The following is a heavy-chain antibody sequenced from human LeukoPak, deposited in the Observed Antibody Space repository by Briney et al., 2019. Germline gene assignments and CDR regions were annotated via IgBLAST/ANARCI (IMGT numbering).Heavy chain of an antibody. V-gene: IGHV1-2*02. CDR3: ARSYRSGSYWFDP. D-gene: IGHD1-26*01. CDR2: INPNSGGT. Sequence: ASVKVSCKASGYTFTGYYMHWVRQAPGQGLEWMGWINPNSGGTNYAQKFQGRVTMTRDTSISTAYMELSRLRSDDTAVYSCARSYRSGSYWFDPWGQGTLVTVSS. CDR1: GYTFTGYY. J-gene: IGHJ5*02.